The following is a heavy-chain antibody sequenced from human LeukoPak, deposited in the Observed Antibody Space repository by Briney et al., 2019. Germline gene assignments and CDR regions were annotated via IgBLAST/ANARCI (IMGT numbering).Heavy chain of an antibody. D-gene: IGHD3-22*01. CDR1: GFTFSSYA. CDR2: ISGSGGST. V-gene: IGHV3-23*01. J-gene: IGHJ6*02. CDR3: ARDQDYDSTPYYYYGMDV. Sequence: GGSLRLSCAASGFTFSSYAMSWVRQAPGKGLEWVSAISGSGGSTYYADSVKGRFTISRDNSKNTLYLQMNSLRAEDTAVYYCARDQDYDSTPYYYYGMDVWGQGTTVTVSS.